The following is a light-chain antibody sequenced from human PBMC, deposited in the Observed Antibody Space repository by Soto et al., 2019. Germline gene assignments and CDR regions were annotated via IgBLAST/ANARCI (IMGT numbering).Light chain of an antibody. Sequence: SVLTQPPSASGSPGHSVTISCTGTSSDVGGYNYVSWYQQHPGKAPKLMIYEVSKRPSGVPDRFSGSKSGNTASLSVSGLQAEDEADYYCSSYAGSNNLVFGAGTKLTVL. V-gene: IGLV2-8*01. CDR1: SSDVGGYNY. CDR3: SSYAGSNNLV. J-gene: IGLJ2*01. CDR2: EVS.